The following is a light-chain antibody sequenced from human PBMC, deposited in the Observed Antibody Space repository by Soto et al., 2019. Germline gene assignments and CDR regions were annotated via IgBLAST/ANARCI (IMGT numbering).Light chain of an antibody. CDR1: SSDIGAYKH. CDR2: EVS. CDR3: SSYTTSSTQV. J-gene: IGLJ1*01. Sequence: QAALTQPASVSGSPGQWITIACTGTSSDIGAYKHVSWYQQHPGKAPKLLIYEVSNRPSGVSNRFSGSKSGNTASLTISGLQADDEADYYCSSYTTSSTQVFGTGTKLTVL. V-gene: IGLV2-14*01.